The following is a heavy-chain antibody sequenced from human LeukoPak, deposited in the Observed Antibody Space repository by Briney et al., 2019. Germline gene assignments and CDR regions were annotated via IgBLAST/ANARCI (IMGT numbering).Heavy chain of an antibody. V-gene: IGHV3-74*01. D-gene: IGHD1-26*01. CDR1: GFTFSSNW. CDR3: VRDPPEWELPSDY. J-gene: IGHJ4*02. Sequence: PGGSLRLSCAASGFTFSSNWMHWVRQTPGKGLVWVSRVNSDGSSTSYADSVKGRFTISRDNAKNTLYLQMSSLRAEDTAVYYCVRDPPEWELPSDYWGQGTLVTVSS. CDR2: VNSDGSST.